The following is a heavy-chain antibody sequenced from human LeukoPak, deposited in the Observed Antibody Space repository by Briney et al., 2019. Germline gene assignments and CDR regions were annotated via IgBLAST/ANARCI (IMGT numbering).Heavy chain of an antibody. CDR2: IYYSGST. D-gene: IGHD5-18*01. CDR1: GGSFSSYY. Sequence: SETLSLTCAVYGGSFSSYYWSWIRQPPGKGLEWIGYIYYSGSTNYNPSLKSRVTISVDTSKNQFSLKLSSVTAADTAVYYCARASGGGYSYGTFDYWGQGTLVTVSS. J-gene: IGHJ4*02. CDR3: ARASGGGYSYGTFDY. V-gene: IGHV4-59*01.